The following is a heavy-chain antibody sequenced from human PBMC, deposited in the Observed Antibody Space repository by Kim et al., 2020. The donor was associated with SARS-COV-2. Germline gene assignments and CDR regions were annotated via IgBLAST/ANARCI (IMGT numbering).Heavy chain of an antibody. J-gene: IGHJ4*02. CDR2: IKQDGSEK. CDR3: ARDGPPDY. CDR1: GFTFSGYW. V-gene: IGHV3-7*03. Sequence: GGSLRPSCAASGFTFSGYWMSWVRQAPGKGLEWVANIKQDGSEKYYVDSVKGRFTISRDNAKNSLYLQMNSLRAEDTAVYYCARDGPPDYWGQGTLVTVS.